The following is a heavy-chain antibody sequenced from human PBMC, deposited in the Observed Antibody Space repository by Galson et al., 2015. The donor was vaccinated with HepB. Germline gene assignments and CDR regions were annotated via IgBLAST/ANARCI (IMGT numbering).Heavy chain of an antibody. D-gene: IGHD2-2*01. V-gene: IGHV3-21*01. CDR2: ISSSSAYI. J-gene: IGHJ6*02. CDR3: ARDSCSSTSCYRYYFGLDV. CDR1: GFTFSTYN. Sequence: SLRLSCAASGFTFSTYNMNWVRQAPGKGLEWVSSISSSSAYIYYADSVKGRFTISRDNAKNSLFLQMNSLRAEDTAVYSCARDSCSSTSCYRYYFGLDVWGQGTTVTVSS.